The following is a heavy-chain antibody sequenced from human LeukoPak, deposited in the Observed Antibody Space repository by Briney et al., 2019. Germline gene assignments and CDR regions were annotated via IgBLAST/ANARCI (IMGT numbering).Heavy chain of an antibody. V-gene: IGHV3-13*01. Sequence: GGSLRLSCSPSGLSFNTYDMDWVRPPAGKGLEWVSAIGIGGDAIYPDSVKGRFTLSRENAKNSVYLQMNSLRAEDTAVYYCVRGCMFCRWKTYFDPWGQGTLVTVSS. CDR1: GLSFNTYD. CDR2: IGIGGDA. D-gene: IGHD2-8*01. J-gene: IGHJ5*02. CDR3: VRGCMFCRWKTYFDP.